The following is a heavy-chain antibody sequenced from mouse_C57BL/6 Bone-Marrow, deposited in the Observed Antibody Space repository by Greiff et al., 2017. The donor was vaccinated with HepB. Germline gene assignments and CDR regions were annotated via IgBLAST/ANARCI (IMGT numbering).Heavy chain of an antibody. D-gene: IGHD3-2*02. CDR3: ARRGQLRRAWFAY. J-gene: IGHJ3*01. CDR1: GYTFTSYW. V-gene: IGHV1-55*01. Sequence: QVQLQQSGAELVKPGASVKMSCKASGYTFTSYWITWVKQRPGQGLEWIGDIYPGSGSTNYNEKFKSKATLTVDTSSSTAYMQLSSLTSEDSAVYYCARRGQLRRAWFAYWGQGTLVTVSA. CDR2: IYPGSGST.